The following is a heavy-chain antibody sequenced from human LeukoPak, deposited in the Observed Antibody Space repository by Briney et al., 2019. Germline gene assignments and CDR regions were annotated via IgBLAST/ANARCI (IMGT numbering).Heavy chain of an antibody. J-gene: IGHJ3*02. D-gene: IGHD3-16*01. CDR2: TYYWSKWYN. Sequence: SQTLSLTCAISGDSVSSNSAAWNWIRQSPSRGLEWLGRTYYWSKWYNDYAVSVKSRITINPDTSKNQFSLQLNSVTPEDTAVYYCARVLPFFRFPLGAFDIWGQGTMVTVSS. CDR3: ARVLPFFRFPLGAFDI. V-gene: IGHV6-1*01. CDR1: GDSVSSNSAA.